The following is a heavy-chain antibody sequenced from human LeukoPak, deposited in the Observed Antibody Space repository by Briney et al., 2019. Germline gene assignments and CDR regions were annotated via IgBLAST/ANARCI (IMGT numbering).Heavy chain of an antibody. CDR1: GFTFSSYP. D-gene: IGHD6-19*01. J-gene: IGHJ4*02. CDR3: AKGLIGYSSGPYYFDY. CDR2: ISYDGSTK. V-gene: IGHV3-30-3*01. Sequence: PGGSLRLSCAASGFTFSSYPMHWVRQAPGKGLEWVALISYDGSTKYYADSVKGRFTISRDNSKNTLYLQVDSLRAEDTAVYYCAKGLIGYSSGPYYFDYWGQGTLVTVSS.